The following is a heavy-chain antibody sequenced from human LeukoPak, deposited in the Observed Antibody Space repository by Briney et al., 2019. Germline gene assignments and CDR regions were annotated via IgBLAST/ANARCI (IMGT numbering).Heavy chain of an antibody. CDR2: ISAYNGNT. Sequence: ASVKVSCKASGYTFTNYGISWVRRAPGQGLEWMGWISAYNGNTNYAQKLQGRVTMTTDTSTSTAYMELRSLRSDDTALYYCARALAGGDYVSPDYWGQGTLVTVSS. CDR1: GYTFTNYG. D-gene: IGHD4-17*01. J-gene: IGHJ4*02. CDR3: ARALAGGDYVSPDY. V-gene: IGHV1-18*01.